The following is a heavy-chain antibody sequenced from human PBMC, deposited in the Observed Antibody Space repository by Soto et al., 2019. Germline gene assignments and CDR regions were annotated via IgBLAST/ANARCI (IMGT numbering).Heavy chain of an antibody. D-gene: IGHD1-26*01. CDR3: ARVWYSKTGALDP. CDR2: ISTTGGT. V-gene: IGHV4-4*07. CDR1: GGSISTHY. J-gene: IGHJ5*02. Sequence: SETLSLTCSVSGGSISTHYWSWFRQSAGKALEWIGHISTTGGTNYNPSLKSRVTMSVDTAGKAFSLQLASVTAADTAVYYCARVWYSKTGALDPWGQGVLVTVSS.